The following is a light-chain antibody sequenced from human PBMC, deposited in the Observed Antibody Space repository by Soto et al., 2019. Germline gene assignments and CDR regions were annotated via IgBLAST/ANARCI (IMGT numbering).Light chain of an antibody. V-gene: IGLV1-40*01. CDR2: GNS. Sequence: QSVLTQPPSVSGAPGQRVTISCTGSSSNIGAGYDVHWYQQLPGTAPKLLIYGNSNRPSGVPDRFSGSKSGTSASLAITGLQAEDEADYYCQSYDSSLSGVVXGGGTKXTVL. CDR1: SSNIGAGYD. J-gene: IGLJ2*01. CDR3: QSYDSSLSGVV.